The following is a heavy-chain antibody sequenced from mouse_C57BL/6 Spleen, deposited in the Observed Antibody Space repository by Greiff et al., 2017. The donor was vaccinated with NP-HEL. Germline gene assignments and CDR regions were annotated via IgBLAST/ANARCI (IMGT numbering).Heavy chain of an antibody. CDR2: IHPNSGST. Sequence: QVQLQQSGAELVKPGASVKLSCKASGYTFTSYWMHWVKQRPGQGLEWIGMIHPNSGSTNYNEKFKSKATLTVDKSSSTAYMQLSSLTSEDSAVYYCAREGNYYGSSGPAYWGQGTLVTVSA. CDR1: GYTFTSYW. CDR3: AREGNYYGSSGPAY. J-gene: IGHJ3*01. V-gene: IGHV1-64*01. D-gene: IGHD1-1*01.